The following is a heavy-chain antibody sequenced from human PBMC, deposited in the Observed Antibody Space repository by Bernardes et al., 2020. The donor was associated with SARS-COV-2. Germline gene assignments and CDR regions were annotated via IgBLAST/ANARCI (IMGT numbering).Heavy chain of an antibody. D-gene: IGHD3-22*01. CDR1: GFSFNTSA. CDR2: ISYNGDHK. J-gene: IGHJ4*02. V-gene: IGHV3-30-3*01. CDR3: AGGDYYDKSGYYRY. Sequence: GGSLRLSCAASGFSFNTSAMHWVRQAPVTGLEWVAEISYNGDHKFYVDSVEGRFTISRDNSKNTLDLQMNTLRAEDTAVYYCAGGDYYDKSGYYRYWGQGTLVTVSS.